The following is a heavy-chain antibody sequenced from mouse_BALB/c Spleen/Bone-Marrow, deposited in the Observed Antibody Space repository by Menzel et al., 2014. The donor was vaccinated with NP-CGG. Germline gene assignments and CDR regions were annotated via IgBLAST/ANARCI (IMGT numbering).Heavy chain of an antibody. CDR2: IYPGDGST. Sequence: QVQLQQSGPELVKPGALVKISCKASGYTFISYDLNWVKQRPGQGLEWIGWIYPGDGSTKYNEKFKGKATLTGDKSSSTAYMQLSSLTSENSAVYFCGGSGDSSGCGFAYWGQGTLVTISA. CDR3: GGSGDSSGCGFAY. CDR1: GYTFISYD. V-gene: IGHV1S56*01. D-gene: IGHD3-2*01. J-gene: IGHJ3*01.